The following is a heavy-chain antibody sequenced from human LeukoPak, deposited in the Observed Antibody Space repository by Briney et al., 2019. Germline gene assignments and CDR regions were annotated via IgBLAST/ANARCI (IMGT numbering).Heavy chain of an antibody. Sequence: GASVKVSCKASGGIFSSYAFSWVRQAPGQGLEWMGGIIPILGKASYAQKFQGRVTITADESTSTAYMELSSLRSEDTAVYYCATGDSIAAAVEYFHHWGQGTLVTVSS. CDR2: IIPILGKA. J-gene: IGHJ1*01. CDR3: ATGDSIAAAVEYFHH. D-gene: IGHD6-25*01. V-gene: IGHV1-69*10. CDR1: GGIFSSYA.